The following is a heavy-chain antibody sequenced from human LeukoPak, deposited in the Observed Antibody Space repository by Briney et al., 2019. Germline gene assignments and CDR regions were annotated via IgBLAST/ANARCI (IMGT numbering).Heavy chain of an antibody. CDR1: GFTFSNYA. CDR2: ISGSTGDT. D-gene: IGHD2-8*02. Sequence: GGSLRLSCAASGFTFSNYAMSWVRQAPGKGLEWVSAISGSTGDTYYAESVKGRFTISRDNSKNTVYLQMNSLRAEDTAIYYCAKDLLRDVSGRFPYYFDYWGQGTLVTVSS. V-gene: IGHV3-23*01. CDR3: AKDLLRDVSGRFPYYFDY. J-gene: IGHJ4*02.